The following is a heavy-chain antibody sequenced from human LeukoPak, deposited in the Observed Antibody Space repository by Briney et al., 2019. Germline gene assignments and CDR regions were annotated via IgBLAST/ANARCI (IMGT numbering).Heavy chain of an antibody. Sequence: ASVKVSCKASGYTFTSYGISWVRQAPGQGLEWMGRISAYNGNTNYAQKLQGRVTMTTDTSTSTAYMDLRSLRSDDTAVYYCARAREYYYDSTKDYWGEGTLVTVSS. CDR2: ISAYNGNT. CDR1: GYTFTSYG. D-gene: IGHD3-22*01. CDR3: ARAREYYYDSTKDY. V-gene: IGHV1-18*01. J-gene: IGHJ4*02.